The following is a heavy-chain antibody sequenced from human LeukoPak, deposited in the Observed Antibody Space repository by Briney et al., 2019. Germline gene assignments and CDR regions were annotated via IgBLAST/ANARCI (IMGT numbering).Heavy chain of an antibody. CDR1: GFAFSSYE. CDR2: IYYSGST. J-gene: IGHJ6*03. D-gene: IGHD4-11*01. CDR3: ARVVSNYGGYYYYYMDV. Sequence: LRLSCADSGFAFSSYEMTWVRQAPGKGLEWIGYIYYSGSTNYNPSLKSRVTISVDTSKNQFSLKLSSVTAADTAVYYCARVVSNYGGYYYYYMDVWGKGTTVTVSS. V-gene: IGHV4-59*01.